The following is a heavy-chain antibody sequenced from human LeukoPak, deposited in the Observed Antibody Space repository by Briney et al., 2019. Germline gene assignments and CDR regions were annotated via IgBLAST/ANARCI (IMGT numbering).Heavy chain of an antibody. J-gene: IGHJ4*02. V-gene: IGHV3-73*01. CDR1: GFIFSGSA. CDR2: IRSKVNSYAT. CDR3: AKDNGYNWNYNTLGY. Sequence: PGGSLRLSCATSGFIFSGSAIHWVRQASGKGLEWVGRIRSKVNSYATEYAASVKGRFTISRDDSKNTAYLQMNSLRAEDTAVYYCAKDNGYNWNYNTLGYWGQGTLVTVSS. D-gene: IGHD1-7*01.